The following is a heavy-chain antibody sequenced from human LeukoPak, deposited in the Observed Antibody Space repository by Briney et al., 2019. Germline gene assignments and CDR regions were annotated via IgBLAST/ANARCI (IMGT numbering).Heavy chain of an antibody. CDR1: GFTFSSYG. CDR3: AKGESPYSSGPRGGFDY. J-gene: IGHJ4*02. CDR2: ISYDGSNK. Sequence: PGRSLRLSCAGSGFTFSSYGMHWVRQAPGKGLEWVAVISYDGSNKYYADSVKGRFTISRDNSKNTLYLQMNSLRAEDTAVYYCAKGESPYSSGPRGGFDYWGQGTLVTVSS. V-gene: IGHV3-30*18. D-gene: IGHD5-18*01.